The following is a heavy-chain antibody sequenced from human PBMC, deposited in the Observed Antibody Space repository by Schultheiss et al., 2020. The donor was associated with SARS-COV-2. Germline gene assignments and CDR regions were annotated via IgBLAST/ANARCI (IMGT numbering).Heavy chain of an antibody. CDR1: EFTFSSYA. D-gene: IGHD2-21*02. CDR3: AKSGPRIVVVTAIDY. J-gene: IGHJ4*02. Sequence: GGSLRLSCAASEFTFSSYAMHWVRQAPGKGLEWVAVISYDGSNKYYADSVKGRFTISRDNSKNTLYLQMNSLRAEDTAVYYCAKSGPRIVVVTAIDYWGQGTLVTVSS. CDR2: ISYDGSNK. V-gene: IGHV3-30-3*02.